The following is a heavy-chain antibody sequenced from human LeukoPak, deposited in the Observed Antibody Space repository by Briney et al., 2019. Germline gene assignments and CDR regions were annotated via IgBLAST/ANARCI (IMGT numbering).Heavy chain of an antibody. V-gene: IGHV4-39*01. CDR3: ARCLATGGRVSFDY. CDR2: VHSSGNT. J-gene: IGHJ4*02. Sequence: PSETLSLTCTVSGGSISDSSFYWGWIGQPPGKGLEWIGSVHSSGNTNYASSLNSRVTLSVDTSKNQFSLNLSSVTAADTAVYYCARCLATGGRVSFDYWGQGTLVTVSS. D-gene: IGHD6-13*01. CDR1: GGSISDSSFY.